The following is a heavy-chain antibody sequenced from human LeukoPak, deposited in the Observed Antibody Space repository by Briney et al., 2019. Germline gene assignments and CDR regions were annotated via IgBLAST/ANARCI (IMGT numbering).Heavy chain of an antibody. CDR1: GYTLTELS. V-gene: IGHV1-24*01. D-gene: IGHD3-22*01. CDR3: ATVFRPLVVFYDDSSGYQFFDY. Sequence: GASVNVSCKVSGYTLTELSMHWVRQAPGKGLEWMGGFDPEDGETIYAQKFQGRVTMTEDTSTDTAYMELSSLRSEDTAVYYCATVFRPLVVFYDDSSGYQFFDYWGQGTLVTVSS. CDR2: FDPEDGET. J-gene: IGHJ4*02.